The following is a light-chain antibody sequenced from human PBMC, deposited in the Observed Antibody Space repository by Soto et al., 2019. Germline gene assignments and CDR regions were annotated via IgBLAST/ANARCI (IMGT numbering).Light chain of an antibody. CDR2: KAS. CDR1: QSISTW. CDR3: QQYHTYWT. V-gene: IGKV1-5*03. Sequence: DIQMTQSPSTLSASVGARVTITCRASQSISTWLAWYQQKPGKAPKLLIYKASSLESGVPSRFSGGGSGTEFTLTISSLQADDFGTYYCQQYHTYWTFGQGTKVDIK. J-gene: IGKJ1*01.